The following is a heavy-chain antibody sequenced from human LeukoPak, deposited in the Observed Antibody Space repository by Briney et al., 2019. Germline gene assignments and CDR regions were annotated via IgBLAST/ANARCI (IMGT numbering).Heavy chain of an antibody. CDR1: GGTFSSYA. CDR3: ARAPTRVGATYFDY. CDR2: ISAYNGNT. D-gene: IGHD1-26*01. J-gene: IGHJ4*02. V-gene: IGHV1-18*01. Sequence: GASVKVSCKASGGTFSSYAISWVRQAPGQGLEWMGWISAYNGNTNYAQKLQGRVTMTTDTSTSTAYMELRSLRSDDTAVYYCARAPTRVGATYFDYWGQGTLVTVSS.